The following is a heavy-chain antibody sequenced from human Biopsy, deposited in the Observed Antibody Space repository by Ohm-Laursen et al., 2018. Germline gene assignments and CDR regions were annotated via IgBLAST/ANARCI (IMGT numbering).Heavy chain of an antibody. CDR2: LYYSGST. Sequence: SDTLSLTCTVSGASISAYYWSWIRQPPGKGLEWIGYLYYSGSTNYNPSLKSRVTISGDTSKNQFSLMLNSVTAADTAVYYCARDCSSWYRHYYYAMDVWGQGTTVTVSS. CDR3: ARDCSSWYRHYYYAMDV. D-gene: IGHD6-13*01. V-gene: IGHV4-59*01. CDR1: GASISAYY. J-gene: IGHJ6*02.